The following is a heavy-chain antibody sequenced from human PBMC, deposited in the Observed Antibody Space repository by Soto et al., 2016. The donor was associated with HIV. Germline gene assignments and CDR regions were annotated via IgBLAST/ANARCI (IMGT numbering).Heavy chain of an antibody. V-gene: IGHV4-34*02. CDR3: AGGHMVVTPFFSY. CDR1: GSLLANFT. Sequence: QVKLKQWGAGFFKPSETLSLTCEVSGSLLANFTWNWLRQAPEKGLQWIGEIDQNGVTAYNPSFKSRVAMSVDTSKKQSSLKMTSLTVADAGTYYCAGGHMVVTPFFSYWGQGAWSSSP. CDR2: IDQNGVT. D-gene: IGHD2-21*02. J-gene: IGHJ1*01.